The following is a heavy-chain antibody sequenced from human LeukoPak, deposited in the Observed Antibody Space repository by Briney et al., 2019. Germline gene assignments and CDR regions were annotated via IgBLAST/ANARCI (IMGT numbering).Heavy chain of an antibody. D-gene: IGHD1-26*01. Sequence: GGSLRLSCAASGFTVSSNYMSWVRQAPGTGLEWVSEIYSDGSTYYAASVKGRFSISRDKSKNTVYLQMNSLSAEDTAVYYCARELREHGVFDIWGQGTMVTVSS. CDR1: GFTVSSNY. CDR2: IYSDGST. V-gene: IGHV3-53*01. J-gene: IGHJ3*02. CDR3: ARELREHGVFDI.